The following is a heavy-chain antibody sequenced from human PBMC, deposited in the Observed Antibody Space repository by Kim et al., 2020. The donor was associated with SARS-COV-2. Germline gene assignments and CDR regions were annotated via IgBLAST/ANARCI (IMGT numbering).Heavy chain of an antibody. CDR3: AKEEWTSAWQYDY. V-gene: IGHV3-30*02. D-gene: IGHD6-19*01. J-gene: IGHJ4*02. Sequence: YADSVRSRFTISRDTSKNTLYLQMHSLRSEDTAVYYCAKEEWTSAWQYDYWGQGSLVTVSS.